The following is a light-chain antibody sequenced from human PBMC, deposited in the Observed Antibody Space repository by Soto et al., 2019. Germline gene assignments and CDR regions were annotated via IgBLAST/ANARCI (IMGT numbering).Light chain of an antibody. CDR3: QVCERFSDHNFV. CDR1: NIGTKS. Sequence: SYELTQPPSVSVCPGQTASITCGGDNIGTKSVHWYQQRPGQAPVLVVYDDKKRPSGIPERFSGSNSGNTATLTISRVETGDEADYYCQVCERFSDHNFVFGDGTKVTVL. V-gene: IGLV3-21*02. J-gene: IGLJ1*01. CDR2: DDK.